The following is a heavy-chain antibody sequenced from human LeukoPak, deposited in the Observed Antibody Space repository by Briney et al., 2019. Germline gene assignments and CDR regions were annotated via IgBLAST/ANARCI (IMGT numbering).Heavy chain of an antibody. D-gene: IGHD5-18*01. Sequence: ASVKVSCKASGYTFTDYYMHWVRQAPGQGLEWMGWINPNSGGTNYAQKFQGRVTMTRDTSISTAYMELSRLRSDDTAVYYCAREGVDTAMAPDYWGQGTLVTVSS. CDR3: AREGVDTAMAPDY. V-gene: IGHV1-2*02. CDR2: INPNSGGT. J-gene: IGHJ4*02. CDR1: GYTFTDYY.